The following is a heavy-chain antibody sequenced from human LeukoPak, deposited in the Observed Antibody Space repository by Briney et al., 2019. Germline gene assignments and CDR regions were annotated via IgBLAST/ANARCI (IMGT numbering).Heavy chain of an antibody. Sequence: GGSLRLSCAASEFTFSSYSMNWVRQAPGKGLEWVSSISSTSSNIYYAHSVKGRFTVSRDNAKNSLYLQMNSLRAEDTAVYYCARVGYYDFWSGSNYFDYWGQGTLVTVSS. D-gene: IGHD3-3*01. CDR1: EFTFSSYS. CDR2: ISSTSSNI. CDR3: ARVGYYDFWSGSNYFDY. J-gene: IGHJ4*02. V-gene: IGHV3-21*01.